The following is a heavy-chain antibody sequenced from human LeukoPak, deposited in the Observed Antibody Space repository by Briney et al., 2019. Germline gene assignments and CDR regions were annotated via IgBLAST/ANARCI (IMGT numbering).Heavy chain of an antibody. J-gene: IGHJ3*02. D-gene: IGHD3-22*01. V-gene: IGHV1-2*02. CDR1: GYTFTDYY. CDR2: INPNSGGT. Sequence: ASVKVSCKASGYTFTDYYMHWVRQAPGQGLEWMAWINPNSGGTKYAQKFQGRVTMTRDTSISTAYMEMSRLTSDDTAVYYCVKGWDSSGYYAFDIWGQGTMVTVSS. CDR3: VKGWDSSGYYAFDI.